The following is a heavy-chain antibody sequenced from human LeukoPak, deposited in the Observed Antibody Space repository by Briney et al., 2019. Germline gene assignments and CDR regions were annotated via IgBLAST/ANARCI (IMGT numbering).Heavy chain of an antibody. Sequence: SETLSLTCAVYGGSFSGYYWSWIRQPPGKGLEWIGEINHSGSTNYNPSLKSRVTISVDTSKNQFSLKLSSVTAADTAVYYCARSMGIAVAGTYYFDYWGQGTLVTVSS. CDR2: INHSGST. CDR3: ARSMGIAVAGTYYFDY. CDR1: GGSFSGYY. V-gene: IGHV4-34*01. D-gene: IGHD6-19*01. J-gene: IGHJ4*02.